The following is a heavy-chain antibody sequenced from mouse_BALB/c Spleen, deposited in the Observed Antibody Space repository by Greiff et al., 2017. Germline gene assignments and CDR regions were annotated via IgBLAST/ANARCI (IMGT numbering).Heavy chain of an antibody. V-gene: IGHV3-2*02. D-gene: IGHD2-14*01. CDR3: AMYDPYFDY. Sequence: VQLQQSGPGLVKPSQSLSLTCTVTGYSITSDYAWNWIRQFPGNKLEWMGYISYSGSTSYNPSLKSRISITRDTSKNQFFLQLNSVTTEDTATYYCAMYDPYFDYWGQGTTLTVSS. CDR1: GYSITSDYA. CDR2: ISYSGST. J-gene: IGHJ2*01.